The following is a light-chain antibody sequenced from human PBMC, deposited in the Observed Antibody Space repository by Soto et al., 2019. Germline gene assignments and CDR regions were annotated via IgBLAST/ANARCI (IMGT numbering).Light chain of an antibody. Sequence: IVLTQSPDTLSLSPGERATLSCRASQSVSSSYLAWYQQKPGQAPRLLIYDASNRATGIPDRFSGSGSGTDFTLTISRLEPEDFAVYYCQLYGRSPDLFTFGPGTKVDIK. CDR2: DAS. V-gene: IGKV3-20*01. CDR3: QLYGRSPDLFT. CDR1: QSVSSSY. J-gene: IGKJ3*01.